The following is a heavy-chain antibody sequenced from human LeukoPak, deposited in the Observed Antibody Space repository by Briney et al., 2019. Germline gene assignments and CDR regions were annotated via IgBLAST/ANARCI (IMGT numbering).Heavy chain of an antibody. J-gene: IGHJ4*02. V-gene: IGHV4-39*01. CDR3: ARHYYYDSSGYNDY. Sequence: SETLSLTCTVSGGSISSSSYCWGWLRQPPGKGLEWIGSIYYSGSTYYNPSLKSRFTISVDTSKNQFSLKLSSVTAADTAVYYCARHYYYDSSGYNDYWGQGTLVTVSS. CDR2: IYYSGST. CDR1: GGSISSSSYC. D-gene: IGHD3-22*01.